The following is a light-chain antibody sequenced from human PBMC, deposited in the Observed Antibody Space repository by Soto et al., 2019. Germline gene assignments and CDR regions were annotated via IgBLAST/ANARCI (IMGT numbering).Light chain of an antibody. J-gene: IGKJ4*01. CDR1: RSIDTY. Sequence: DIVMTQSPAILSASPGERVTLSCRASRSIDTYLAWFQHKPGQAPKLLIFGASTRAAGVPPRFSGSGSGTEFTLTISSLRSEDFAIYFCQQYDAWPPGTFGGGTAVEI. CDR2: GAS. CDR3: QQYDAWPPGT. V-gene: IGKV3-15*01.